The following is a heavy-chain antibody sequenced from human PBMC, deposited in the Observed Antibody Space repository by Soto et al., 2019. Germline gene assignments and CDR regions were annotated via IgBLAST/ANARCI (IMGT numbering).Heavy chain of an antibody. CDR2: IYYSGST. Sequence: SETLSLTCTVSGCSISSYYWSWIRQPPGKGLEWIGYIYYSGSTNYNPSLKSRVTISVDTSKNQFSLKLSSVTAADTAVYYCARDLGGSGNNWFDPWGQGTLVTVSS. D-gene: IGHD2-15*01. V-gene: IGHV4-59*01. CDR1: GCSISSYY. J-gene: IGHJ5*02. CDR3: ARDLGGSGNNWFDP.